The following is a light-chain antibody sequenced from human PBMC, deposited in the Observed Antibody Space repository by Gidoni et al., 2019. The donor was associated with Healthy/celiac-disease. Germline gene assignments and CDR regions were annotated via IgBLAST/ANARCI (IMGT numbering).Light chain of an antibody. Sequence: IVMTQSPDPLAVSLGERATINCTSSTSVLSSSNNKNYLAWYQQKPGQPPKLLIYWASTRESGVPDRFSGSGSGTDFTLTISSLQAEDVAVYYCQQYYSTPRTFGQGTKVEIK. CDR1: TSVLSSSNNKNY. CDR2: WAS. CDR3: QQYYSTPRT. J-gene: IGKJ1*01. V-gene: IGKV4-1*01.